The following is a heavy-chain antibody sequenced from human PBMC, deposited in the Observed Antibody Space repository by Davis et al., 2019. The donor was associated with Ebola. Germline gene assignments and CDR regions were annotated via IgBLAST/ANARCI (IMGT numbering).Heavy chain of an antibody. CDR2: INAGNGNT. CDR3: ATYGLWY. D-gene: IGHD2-21*01. V-gene: IGHV1-3*01. CDR1: GFTFSSYA. Sequence: GESLKISCAASGFTFSSYAMHWVRQAPGQRLEWMGWINAGNGNTKYSQKFQGRVTITRDTSASTAYMELSSLRSEDTAVYYCATYGLWYWGQGTLVTVSS. J-gene: IGHJ4*02.